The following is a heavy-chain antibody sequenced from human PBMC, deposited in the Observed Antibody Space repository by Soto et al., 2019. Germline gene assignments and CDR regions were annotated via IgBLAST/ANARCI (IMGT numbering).Heavy chain of an antibody. CDR3: AKGYCSGGSRYVFDY. CDR1: GFAFSSYA. D-gene: IGHD2-15*01. V-gene: IGHV3-23*01. CDR2: ISVSGGST. J-gene: IGHJ4*02. Sequence: GGSLRLSCAASGFAFSSYAMSLVRQSPGKGLEWVSAISVSGGSTYYADSVRGRFTISRDNSKNTLYLQMNSLRAEDTAVYYCAKGYCSGGSRYVFDYWGQGTLVTVSS.